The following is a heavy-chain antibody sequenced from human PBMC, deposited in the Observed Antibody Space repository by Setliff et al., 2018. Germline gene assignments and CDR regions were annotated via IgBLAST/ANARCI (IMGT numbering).Heavy chain of an antibody. Sequence: PSETLSLTCTVSGASIASGGSYWDWIRQSPEKGLEWIGTIYQNGITYYNPSVKSRVTISVDASKNQISLKLMSVTAADTAVYYCASRNSDGGPEYFQHWGQGALVTVSS. CDR3: ASRNSDGGPEYFQH. J-gene: IGHJ1*01. V-gene: IGHV4-39*07. D-gene: IGHD1-26*01. CDR1: GASIASGGSY. CDR2: IYQNGIT.